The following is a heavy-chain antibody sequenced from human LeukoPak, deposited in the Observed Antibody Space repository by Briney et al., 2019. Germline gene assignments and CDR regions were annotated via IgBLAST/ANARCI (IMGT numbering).Heavy chain of an antibody. Sequence: PGGSLRLSCAASGFIFDDYAMHWVRHAPGKGLEWVSLISWDGGSTYYADSVKGRFTISRDNPKKSLYLQMNSLRAEDTAVYYCARGATTTRFGRFDPWGQGTLVIVSS. CDR3: ARGATTTRFGRFDP. CDR2: ISWDGGST. V-gene: IGHV3-43D*03. D-gene: IGHD4-17*01. J-gene: IGHJ5*02. CDR1: GFIFDDYA.